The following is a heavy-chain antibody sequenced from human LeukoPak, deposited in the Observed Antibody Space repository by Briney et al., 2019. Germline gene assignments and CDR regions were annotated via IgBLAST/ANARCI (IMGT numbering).Heavy chain of an antibody. CDR3: ARDYGSGSSRFDY. V-gene: IGHV1-3*01. CDR2: INAGNGNT. Sequence: ASVKVSCKASGYTFTSYAMHWVRQAPGQRLEWMGWINAGNGNTKYSQKFQGRVTITRDTSAGTAYMELRSLRSDDTAVYYCARDYGSGSSRFDYWGQGTLVTVSS. CDR1: GYTFTSYA. J-gene: IGHJ4*02. D-gene: IGHD3-10*01.